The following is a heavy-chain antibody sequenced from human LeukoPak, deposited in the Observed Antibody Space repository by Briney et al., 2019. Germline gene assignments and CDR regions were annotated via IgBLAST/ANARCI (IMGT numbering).Heavy chain of an antibody. D-gene: IGHD1-26*01. CDR3: AKALVGATRDYYYYYGMDV. J-gene: IGHJ6*02. CDR1: GFTFSSYA. V-gene: IGHV3-23*01. Sequence: PGGSLRLSCVDSGFTFSSYAMNWVRQAPGKGLGWVSGISGSGGSRYYADSVKGRFTISRDNSKNTLYLQMNSLRAEDTAVYYCAKALVGATRDYYYYYGMDVWGQGTTVTVSS. CDR2: ISGSGGSR.